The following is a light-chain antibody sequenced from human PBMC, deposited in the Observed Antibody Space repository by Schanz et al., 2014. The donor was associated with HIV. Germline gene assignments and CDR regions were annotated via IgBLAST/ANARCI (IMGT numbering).Light chain of an antibody. J-gene: IGLJ3*02. CDR3: ATWDDSLSGWV. CDR2: EVS. CDR1: SSDVGTYKL. V-gene: IGLV2-14*02. Sequence: QSALTQPASVSGSPGQSITISCTGTSSDVGTYKLVSWYQQHPGKAPKLMIFEVSERPSGVPDRFSGSRSGTSASLAISGLQSEDEAHYYCATWDDSLSGWVFGGGTKLTVL.